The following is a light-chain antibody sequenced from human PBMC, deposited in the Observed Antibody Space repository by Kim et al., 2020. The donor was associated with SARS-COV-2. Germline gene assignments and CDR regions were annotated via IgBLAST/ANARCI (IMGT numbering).Light chain of an antibody. Sequence: IQMTQSPSSLSVSVRDRVTITCQASQDIRNYLNWYQQKPGRAPKLLIYDVFNLETGVPSRFSGSGSGTKFTLTISSLQPEDIATYFCQQYDNIPRYTFGQGTKLVI. CDR2: DVF. CDR1: QDIRNY. J-gene: IGKJ2*01. CDR3: QQYDNIPRYT. V-gene: IGKV1-33*01.